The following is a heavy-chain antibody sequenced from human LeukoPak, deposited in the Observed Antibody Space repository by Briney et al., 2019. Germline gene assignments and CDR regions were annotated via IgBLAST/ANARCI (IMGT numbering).Heavy chain of an antibody. D-gene: IGHD2-2*01. CDR3: ARPGRPSGRYSVVVPAATVDY. Sequence: SETLSLTCTVSGGSISSSSYYWGWIRQPPGKGLEWIGSIYYSGSTYYNPSLKSRVTISVDTSKNQFSLKLSSVTAADTAVYYCARPGRPSGRYSVVVPAATVDYWGQGTLVTVSS. J-gene: IGHJ4*02. V-gene: IGHV4-39*01. CDR1: GGSISSSSYY. CDR2: IYYSGST.